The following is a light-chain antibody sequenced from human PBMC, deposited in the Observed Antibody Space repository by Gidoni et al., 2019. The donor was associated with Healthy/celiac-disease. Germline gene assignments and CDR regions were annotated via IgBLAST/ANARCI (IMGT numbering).Light chain of an antibody. J-gene: IGKJ1*01. V-gene: IGKV3-20*01. Sequence: EIVLTHSPGTLSLSPGERATLSCRARQSVSSSYLAWYQKKPGQAPRLVIYGASSRATGIPDRFSGSGCGTDFTLTISRLEPEDFAVYYCQQYGSSPWTFGQGTKVEIK. CDR1: QSVSSSY. CDR3: QQYGSSPWT. CDR2: GAS.